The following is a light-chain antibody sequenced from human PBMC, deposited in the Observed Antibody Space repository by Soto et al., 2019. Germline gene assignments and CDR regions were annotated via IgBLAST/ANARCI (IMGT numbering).Light chain of an antibody. CDR1: QSVSSN. Sequence: EIVMTQSPATLSVSPGERATLSCRASQSVSSNLAWYQQKPGQAPRLLIYGASTRATGIPARFSGSGSGTEFTLTISSLQSEDFAVYYCQKYNTWTGTFVQGTKVDIK. CDR2: GAS. CDR3: QKYNTWTGT. J-gene: IGKJ1*01. V-gene: IGKV3-15*01.